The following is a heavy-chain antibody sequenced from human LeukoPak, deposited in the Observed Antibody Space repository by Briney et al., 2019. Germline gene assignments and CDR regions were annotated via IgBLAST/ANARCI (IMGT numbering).Heavy chain of an antibody. CDR2: MNPNSGNT. V-gene: IGHV1-8*02. CDR1: GGTFSSYA. CDR3: ARARGPKVGEPVAI. J-gene: IGHJ4*02. D-gene: IGHD3-16*01. Sequence: GALVKVSCKASGGTFSSYAINWVRQATGQGLEWMGWMNPNSGNTGYAQKFQGRVTMTRNTSISTAYMELSSLRSEDTAVYYCARARGPKVGEPVAIWGQGTLVTVSS.